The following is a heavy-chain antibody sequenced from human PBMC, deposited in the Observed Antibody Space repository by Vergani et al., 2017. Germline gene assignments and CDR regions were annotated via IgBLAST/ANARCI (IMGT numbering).Heavy chain of an antibody. V-gene: IGHV4-59*08. CDR2: IYYSGST. CDR3: ARGQYSSGWYRVDY. D-gene: IGHD6-19*01. Sequence: QVQLPESGPGLVKPSETLSLTCTVSGGSISSYYWSWIRQPPGKGLEWIGYIYYSGSTNYNPSLKSRVTISVDTSKNQFSLKLSSVTAADTAVYYCARGQYSSGWYRVDYWGQGTLVTVSS. J-gene: IGHJ4*02. CDR1: GGSISSYY.